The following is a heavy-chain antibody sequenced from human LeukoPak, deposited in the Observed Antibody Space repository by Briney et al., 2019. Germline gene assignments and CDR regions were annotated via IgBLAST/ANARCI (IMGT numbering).Heavy chain of an antibody. V-gene: IGHV3-23*01. Sequence: GGSLRLSCAASGFTFSASAMNWVRQAPGKGLEWVSAISGSGGSTYYADSVKGRFTISRDNSKNTLYLQMNSLRAEDTAVYYCAKCLSGIAAAGYYFDYWGQGTLVTVSS. CDR3: AKCLSGIAAAGYYFDY. J-gene: IGHJ4*02. CDR1: GFTFSASA. D-gene: IGHD6-13*01. CDR2: ISGSGGST.